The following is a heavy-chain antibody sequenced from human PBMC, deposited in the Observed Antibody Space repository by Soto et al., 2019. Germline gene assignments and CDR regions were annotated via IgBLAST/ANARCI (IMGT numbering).Heavy chain of an antibody. CDR3: AGRSGSSDY. V-gene: IGHV3-30*04. D-gene: IGHD3-10*01. CDR2: ISYDEIDK. J-gene: IGHJ4*02. CDR1: GFTFSNYT. Sequence: GGSLRLSCAASGFTFSNYTMHWVRQAPGKGLEWVALISYDEIDKYYADAVKGRFTISRDNSKNTLYLQMDSLRAEDTAVYYCAGRSGSSDYWGQGTLVTVSS.